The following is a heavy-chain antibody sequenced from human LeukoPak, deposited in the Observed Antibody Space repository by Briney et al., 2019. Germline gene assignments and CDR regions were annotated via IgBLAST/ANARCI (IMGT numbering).Heavy chain of an antibody. CDR1: GFTLSSYD. J-gene: IGHJ3*02. Sequence: GGSLRLSCAASGFTLSSYDMHWVRQAPGKGLEWVSAISGSGGSTYYADSVKGRFTISRDNSKNTLFLQMSSLRAEDTALYYCARARSGSYYRDPFDIWGQGTMVTVSS. D-gene: IGHD1-26*01. CDR3: ARARSGSYYRDPFDI. V-gene: IGHV3-23*01. CDR2: ISGSGGST.